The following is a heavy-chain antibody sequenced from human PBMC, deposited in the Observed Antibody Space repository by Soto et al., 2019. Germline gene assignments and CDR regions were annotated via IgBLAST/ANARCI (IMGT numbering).Heavy chain of an antibody. CDR2: ITPDGNRA. V-gene: IGHV3-30-3*01. CDR3: VRGPSHGAFDI. J-gene: IGHJ3*02. Sequence: QVQLVESXXXXXXXXXXLRLSCAASGSTFSSYDIHWVRQAPGKGLEWVAHITPDGNRAYYADSVKGRFTVSRDNARNTVYLQVKSLRPEDTAVYHCVRGPSHGAFDIWGQGTLVTVSS. CDR1: GSTFSSYD.